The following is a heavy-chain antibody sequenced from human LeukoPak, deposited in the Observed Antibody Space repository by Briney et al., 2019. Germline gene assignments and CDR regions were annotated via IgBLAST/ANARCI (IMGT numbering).Heavy chain of an antibody. CDR3: ARDGGGRYGTTLLDY. Sequence: GASVQVSCEASGYIFTNHGIHWVRQAPGQRLECMGWINAANGNIKYSPSFQGRVTFTGDISASTVYMEMSSLRSEDTALYYCARDGGGRYGTTLLDYWGQGTLVTVFS. J-gene: IGHJ4*02. CDR2: INAANGNI. D-gene: IGHD2-15*01. CDR1: GYIFTNHG. V-gene: IGHV1-3*01.